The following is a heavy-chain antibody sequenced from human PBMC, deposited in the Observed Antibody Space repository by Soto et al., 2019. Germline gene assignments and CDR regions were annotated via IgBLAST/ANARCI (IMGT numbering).Heavy chain of an antibody. CDR1: GFTFSKYG. Sequence: QVQLVESGGGVVQPGRSLRLSCAGSGFTFSKYGMHWVRQARGKGVEWVAGILHYGGDQRYGGSVKGRFTISRDNSKNTMYLPINSLRVEDTGVYYCARDDDRPDNGLDMWGQGTMVTVSS. CDR2: ILHYGGDQ. CDR3: ARDDDRPDNGLDM. J-gene: IGHJ3*02. V-gene: IGHV3-33*05. D-gene: IGHD2-8*01.